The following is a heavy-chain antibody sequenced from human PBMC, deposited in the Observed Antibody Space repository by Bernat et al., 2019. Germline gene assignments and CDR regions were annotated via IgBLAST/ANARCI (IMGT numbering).Heavy chain of an antibody. CDR2: IYYSGST. CDR1: GGSISSGDYY. D-gene: IGHD3-22*01. CDR3: ARGRDSSGYYSAVDY. V-gene: IGHV4-30-4*01. Sequence: QVQLQESGPGLVKPSQTLSLTCTVSGGSISSGDYYWSWIRQPPGKGLECIGYIYYSGSTYYNPSLKSRVTISVDTSKNQFSLRLGSVTAADTAVYYCARGRDSSGYYSAVDYWGQGTLVTVSS. J-gene: IGHJ4*02.